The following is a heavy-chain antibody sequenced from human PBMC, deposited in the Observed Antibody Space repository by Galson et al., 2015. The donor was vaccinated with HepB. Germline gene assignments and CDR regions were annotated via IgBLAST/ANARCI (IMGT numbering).Heavy chain of an antibody. J-gene: IGHJ4*02. Sequence: SLRLSCAASGFIFSRHGIHWVRQAPGKGLECVAMIWHDGSNQLYADSVKGRFTISRDNSKNTLYLQMNSLMAEETTVYYGVSQSRMAMVTFDLWGRGTLVTVSS. V-gene: IGHV3-33*01. D-gene: IGHD5-18*01. CDR1: GFIFSRHG. CDR3: VSQSRMAMVTFDL. CDR2: IWHDGSNQ.